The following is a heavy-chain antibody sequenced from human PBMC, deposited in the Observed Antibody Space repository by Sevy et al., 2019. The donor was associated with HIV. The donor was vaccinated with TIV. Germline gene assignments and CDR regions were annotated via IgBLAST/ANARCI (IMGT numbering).Heavy chain of an antibody. D-gene: IGHD2-21*02. Sequence: GGSLRLSCAASGFTFSSYAMTWVRQAPGKGLEWVSIITGSDGRTYYADSVKGRFTISRDNSKNTLYLQMNSLRDEDTAVYYCARVQNGGGHCPLDYWGHGTLVTVSS. V-gene: IGHV3-23*01. CDR2: ITGSDGRT. J-gene: IGHJ4*01. CDR1: GFTFSSYA. CDR3: ARVQNGGGHCPLDY.